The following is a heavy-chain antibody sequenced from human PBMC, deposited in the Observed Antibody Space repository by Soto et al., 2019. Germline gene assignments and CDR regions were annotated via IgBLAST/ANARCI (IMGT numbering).Heavy chain of an antibody. Sequence: QVQLQESGPGLVKPSETLSLTCTVSGGSISSYYWSWIRQPPGKGLEWIGYIYYSGSTNYNPSLKGRVTISVDTSKNQFSLKLSSVTAADTAVYYCSQYYYGSGAIGYWGQGTLVTVSS. CDR1: GGSISSYY. V-gene: IGHV4-59*01. CDR2: IYYSGST. J-gene: IGHJ4*02. D-gene: IGHD3-10*01. CDR3: SQYYYGSGAIGY.